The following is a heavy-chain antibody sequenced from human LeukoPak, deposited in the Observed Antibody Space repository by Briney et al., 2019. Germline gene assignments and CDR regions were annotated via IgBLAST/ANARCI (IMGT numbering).Heavy chain of an antibody. D-gene: IGHD3-10*01. J-gene: IGHJ4*02. CDR1: GFTFSDYA. CDR2: ISGSGDIT. Sequence: GGSLRLSCAASGFTFSDYAMTWVRQAPGKGLEWVSGISGSGDITWYADSVEGRFTISRDNSRNTLFLQMNSLWPEDTAIYYCATDYSSIREVIPHFGYWGQGTLVTVSS. V-gene: IGHV3-23*01. CDR3: ATDYSSIREVIPHFGY.